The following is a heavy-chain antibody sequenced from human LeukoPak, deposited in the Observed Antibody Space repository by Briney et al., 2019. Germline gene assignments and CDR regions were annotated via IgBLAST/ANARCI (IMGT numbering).Heavy chain of an antibody. CDR1: GYSFSDYY. CDR2: INPDSGGT. CDR3: ARADRLDGGPYLIGP. Sequence: GASVKVSCKTSGYSFSDYYMHWVRQAPGQGLEWMGWINPDSGGTSSAQKFQGRVTMTMDTSITTVYMEVSWLTSDDTALYYCARADRLDGGPYLIGPWGQGTLVTVSS. J-gene: IGHJ5*02. V-gene: IGHV1-2*02. D-gene: IGHD3-16*01.